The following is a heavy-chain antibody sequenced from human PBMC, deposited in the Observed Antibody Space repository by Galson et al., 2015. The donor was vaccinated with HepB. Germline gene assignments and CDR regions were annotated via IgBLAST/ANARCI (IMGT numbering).Heavy chain of an antibody. CDR2: ITSSGGTT. V-gene: IGHV3-64D*06. Sequence: SLRLSCAASGFIFSNYAMHWARQAPGKGLEYVSAITSSGGTTVYADSVKDRFSISRDNSKNTLYLQMSSLRAEDTAVYYCEKALSTFARLSPLDFWGQGTLVTVSS. CDR1: GFIFSNYA. J-gene: IGHJ4*02. CDR3: EKALSTFARLSPLDF. D-gene: IGHD2-21*01.